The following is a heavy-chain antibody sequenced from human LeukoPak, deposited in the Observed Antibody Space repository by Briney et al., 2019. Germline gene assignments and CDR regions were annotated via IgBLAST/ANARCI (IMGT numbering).Heavy chain of an antibody. J-gene: IGHJ4*02. Sequence: HPGGSLRLSCGASGFTFSSYAMHWVRQAPGKGLEWVAVISYDGSNKYYADSVKGRFSLSRDDSKNTLSLQMNSLRAEDTAVYYCARDPDYYGSSGSFDYWGQGTLVTVSS. CDR2: ISYDGSNK. CDR3: ARDPDYYGSSGSFDY. CDR1: GFTFSSYA. V-gene: IGHV3-30-3*01. D-gene: IGHD3-22*01.